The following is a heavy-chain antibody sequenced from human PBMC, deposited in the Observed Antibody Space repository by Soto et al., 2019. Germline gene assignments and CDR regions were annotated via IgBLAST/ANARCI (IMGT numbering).Heavy chain of an antibody. CDR1: GGSFSGWH. CDR2: ASHTGGT. V-gene: IGHV4-34*01. Sequence: QVQVQQWGAGLLKFSETLSLTCAVNGGSFSGWHWNWIRQPPGKGLEWIGEASHTGGTNYNPSLESRVTISVDRSRNQLSLKLTSVSAADTAVYYCARSRNLDVWGPGTTVILSS. D-gene: IGHD1-1*01. CDR3: ARSRNLDV. J-gene: IGHJ6*02.